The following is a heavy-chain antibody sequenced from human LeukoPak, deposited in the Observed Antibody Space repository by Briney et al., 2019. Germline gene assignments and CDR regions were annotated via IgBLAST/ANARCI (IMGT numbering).Heavy chain of an antibody. CDR2: MNPNSGNT. CDR1: GYTFTSYD. Sequence: GASVKVSCKASGYTFTSYDINWVRQATGQGLEWMRWMNPNSGNTGYAQKFQGRVTITRNTSISTAYMELSSLRSEDTAVYYCARWASWGWFDPWGQGTLVTVSS. CDR3: ARWASWGWFDP. V-gene: IGHV1-8*03. D-gene: IGHD2-2*01. J-gene: IGHJ5*02.